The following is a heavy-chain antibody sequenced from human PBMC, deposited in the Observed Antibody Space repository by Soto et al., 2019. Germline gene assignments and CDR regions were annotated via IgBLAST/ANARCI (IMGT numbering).Heavy chain of an antibody. V-gene: IGHV1-18*04. CDR3: ARGPREYYVFWSGYYYYYYCMEV. CDR2: ISAYNGNT. J-gene: IGHJ6*02. CDR1: GYTFTSYG. D-gene: IGHD3-3*01. Sequence: GASVKVSCKASGYTFTSYGISWVRQAPGQGLEWMGWISAYNGNTNYAQKLQGRVTMTTDTSTSTAYMELRSLRSDDTAVYYCARGPREYYVFWSGYYYYYYCMEVWGQVPTVTVSS.